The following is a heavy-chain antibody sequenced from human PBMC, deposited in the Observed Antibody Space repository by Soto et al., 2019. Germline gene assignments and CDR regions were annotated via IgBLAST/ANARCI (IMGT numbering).Heavy chain of an antibody. V-gene: IGHV3-74*01. Sequence: GGSLRLSCAASGFTFSGYWMHWVRQVPGKGLVWVSRINSDGSITGYADSVKGRFTISRENAKNTLYLQMSNLRVEDTAVYFCARVGATTSHWGQGTLVTVSS. CDR3: ARVGATTSH. D-gene: IGHD1-26*01. J-gene: IGHJ4*02. CDR1: GFTFSGYW. CDR2: INSDGSIT.